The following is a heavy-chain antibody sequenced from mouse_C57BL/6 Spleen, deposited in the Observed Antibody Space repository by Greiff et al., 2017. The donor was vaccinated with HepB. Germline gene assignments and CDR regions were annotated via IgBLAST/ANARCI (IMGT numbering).Heavy chain of an antibody. CDR3: VRSPPGYGFDY. CDR1: GFSFNTYA. J-gene: IGHJ2*01. CDR2: IRSKSNNYAT. D-gene: IGHD3-2*02. Sequence: EVKLMESGGGLVQPKGSLKLSCAASGFSFNTYAMNWVRQAPGKGLEWVARIRSKSNNYATYYADSVKDRFTISRDDSESMLYLQMNNLKTEDTAMYYCVRSPPGYGFDYWGQGTTLTVSS. V-gene: IGHV10-1*01.